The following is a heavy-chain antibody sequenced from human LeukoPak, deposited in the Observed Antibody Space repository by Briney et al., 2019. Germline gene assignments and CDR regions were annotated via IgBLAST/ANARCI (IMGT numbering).Heavy chain of an antibody. CDR3: VREGSSSRFVDY. J-gene: IGHJ4*02. CDR1: GGSISSYY. D-gene: IGHD3-10*01. CDR2: IDYSGST. V-gene: IGHV4-59*01. Sequence: SETLSLTCTVSGGSISSYYWSWIRQPPGKGLEWIGYIDYSGSTKYNPSLKSRVSIPVDTSKNQFSLKMSSVAAADTALYYCVREGSSSRFVDYWGQGTLVTVSS.